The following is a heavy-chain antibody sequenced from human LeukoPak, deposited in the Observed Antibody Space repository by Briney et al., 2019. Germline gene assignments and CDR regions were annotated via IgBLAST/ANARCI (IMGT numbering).Heavy chain of an antibody. CDR3: ARGGDFWSGYRWFDP. J-gene: IGHJ5*02. CDR2: INHSGST. V-gene: IGHV4-34*01. CDR1: GGTFSGYY. Sequence: SETLSLTCAVYGGTFSGYYWSWIRQPPGKGLEWIGEINHSGSTNYNPSLKSRVTISVDTSKNQFSLKLSSVTAADTAVYYCARGGDFWSGYRWFDPWGQGTLVTVSS. D-gene: IGHD3-3*01.